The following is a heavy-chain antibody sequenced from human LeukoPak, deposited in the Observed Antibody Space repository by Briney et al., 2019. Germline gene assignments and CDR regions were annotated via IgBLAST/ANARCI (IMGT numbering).Heavy chain of an antibody. CDR1: GFTFSSYA. V-gene: IGHV3-23*01. CDR2: ISGSGGST. CDR3: AKGSSGWYYGAWFDP. Sequence: GGSLRLSCAASGFTFSSYAMSWVRQAPGKGLEWVSAISGSGGSTYYADSVKGRFTISRDNSKNTLYLQMNSLRAEDTAVYYCAKGSSGWYYGAWFDPWGQGTLVTVPS. J-gene: IGHJ5*02. D-gene: IGHD6-19*01.